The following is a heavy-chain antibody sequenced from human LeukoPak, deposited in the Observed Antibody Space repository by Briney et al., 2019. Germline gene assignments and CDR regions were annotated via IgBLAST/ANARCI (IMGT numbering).Heavy chain of an antibody. CDR1: GGTFSSYA. V-gene: IGHV1-69*05. D-gene: IGHD1-26*01. Sequence: ASVKVSCKASGGTFSSYAISWVRQAPGQGLGWMGGIIPIFGTANYAQKFQGRVTITTDESTSTAYMELSSLRSEDTAVYYCARDGVGGFVPSYYYYMDVWGKGTTVTVSS. CDR3: ARDGVGGFVPSYYYYMDV. J-gene: IGHJ6*03. CDR2: IIPIFGTA.